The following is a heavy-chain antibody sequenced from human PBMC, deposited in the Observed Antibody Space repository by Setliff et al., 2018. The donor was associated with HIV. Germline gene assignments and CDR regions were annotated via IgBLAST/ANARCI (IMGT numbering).Heavy chain of an antibody. CDR3: ARSQGIVPAAPLWY. D-gene: IGHD2-2*01. CDR1: GYTFTGYY. V-gene: IGHV1-2*04. J-gene: IGHJ4*02. CDR2: INPNGGGT. Sequence: ASVKVSCKASGYTFTGYYMHWVRQAPGQGLEWMGWINPNGGGTNYAQKFQGWVTMTRDTSISTAYMELSRLRSDDTAVYYCARSQGIVPAAPLWYWGQGTLVT.